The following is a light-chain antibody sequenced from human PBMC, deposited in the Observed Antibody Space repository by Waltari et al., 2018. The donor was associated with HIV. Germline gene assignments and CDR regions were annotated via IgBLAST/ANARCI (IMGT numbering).Light chain of an antibody. CDR1: QSVSSH. CDR2: GAS. CDR3: QHYDRWPWG. V-gene: IGKV3-15*01. Sequence: EVVMTQSPATLSVSPGERATLSCRASQSVSSHLAWYQQRPGQGPRLLIYGASTRATGIPDRFGGSGSGTEFTLTISSLQSEDFALYYCQHYDRWPWGFGQGTKVEIK. J-gene: IGKJ1*01.